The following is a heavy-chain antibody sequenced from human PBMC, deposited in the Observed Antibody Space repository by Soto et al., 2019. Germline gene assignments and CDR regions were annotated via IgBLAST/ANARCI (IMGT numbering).Heavy chain of an antibody. D-gene: IGHD3-10*01. CDR2: IIPIFGTA. CDR3: ARNPQNYYGSET. Sequence: GPPVKVSCKASGGTFSSYAISWVRQAPGQGLEWMGGIIPIFGTANYAQKFQGRVTITADKSTSTAYMELSSLRSEDTAVYYCARNPQNYYGSETWGQGTLVTVSS. V-gene: IGHV1-69*06. CDR1: GGTFSSYA. J-gene: IGHJ4*02.